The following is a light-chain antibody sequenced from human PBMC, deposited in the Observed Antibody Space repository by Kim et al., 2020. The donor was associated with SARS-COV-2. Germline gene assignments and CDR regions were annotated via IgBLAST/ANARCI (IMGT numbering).Light chain of an antibody. CDR1: NIGSKS. CDR2: YDS. CDR3: QVGDSSSDYPV. V-gene: IGLV3-21*04. Sequence: SYELTQPPSVSVAPGKTARITCGGNNIGSKSVHWYQQKPGQAPVLVIYYDSDRPSGIPERFSGSNSGNTATLTISRVEAGDEADYYCQVGDSSSDYPVFG. J-gene: IGLJ3*02.